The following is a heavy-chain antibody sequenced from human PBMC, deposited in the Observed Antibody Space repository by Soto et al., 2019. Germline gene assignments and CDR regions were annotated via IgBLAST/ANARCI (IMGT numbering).Heavy chain of an antibody. J-gene: IGHJ4*02. D-gene: IGHD3-16*01. CDR3: ASGGGGYFDY. CDR1: GGSVSSGSYY. Sequence: TLSLTCTVSGGSVSSGSYYWSWIRQPPGKGLEWIGYIYYSGSTNYNPSLKSRVTISVDTSKNQFSLKLSSVTAADTAVYYCASGGGGYFDYWGQGTLVTVSS. CDR2: IYYSGST. V-gene: IGHV4-61*01.